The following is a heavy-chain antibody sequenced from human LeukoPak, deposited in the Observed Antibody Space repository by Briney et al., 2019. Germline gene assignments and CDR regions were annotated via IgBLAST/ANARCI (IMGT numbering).Heavy chain of an antibody. CDR2: IRQDGDTK. CDR1: GFPFNAYW. D-gene: IGHD6-13*01. CDR3: ARSLPYGTTWYGRSDF. J-gene: IGHJ4*02. Sequence: GGSLRLSCAASGFPFNAYWMTWVRQAPGKGLEWVANIRQDGDTKYYVDSVKGRFTISRDNAMDSLYLQMNSLRAEDTAIYYCARSLPYGTTWYGRSDFWGQGTLVTVSS. V-gene: IGHV3-7*03.